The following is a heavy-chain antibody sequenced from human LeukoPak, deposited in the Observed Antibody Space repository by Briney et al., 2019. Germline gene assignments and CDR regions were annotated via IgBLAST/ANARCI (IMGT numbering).Heavy chain of an antibody. V-gene: IGHV1-18*01. CDR2: ISGYGGNT. D-gene: IGHD4-17*01. J-gene: IGHJ4*02. CDR3: ARTVTTSSYYFDY. Sequence: EASVKVSCKASGYTFTTYGVSWVRQAPGQGLEWMGWISGYGGNTNYAQKLRGRVTMTTDTSTSTAYMDLRSLRSDDTALYYCARTVTTSSYYFDYWGQGTLVTVSS. CDR1: GYTFTTYG.